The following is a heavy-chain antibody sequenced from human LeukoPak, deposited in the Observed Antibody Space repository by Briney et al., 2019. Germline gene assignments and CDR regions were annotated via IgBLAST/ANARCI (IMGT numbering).Heavy chain of an antibody. CDR1: GGSISSYY. D-gene: IGHD3-22*01. CDR3: ARDRFDDSNGYYYHYYYYMDV. J-gene: IGHJ6*03. CDR2: IYTSGST. Sequence: SETLSLTCTVSGGSISSYYWSWIRQPAGKGLEWIGRIYTSGSTTYNPSLKSRVTLSVDTSKNQFSLRLSSVTAADTAVYYCARDRFDDSNGYYYHYYYYMDVWGKGTTVTVSS. V-gene: IGHV4-4*07.